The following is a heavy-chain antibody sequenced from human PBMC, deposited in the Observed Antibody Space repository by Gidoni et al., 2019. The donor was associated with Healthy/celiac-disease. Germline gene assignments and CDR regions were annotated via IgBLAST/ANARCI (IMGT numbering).Heavy chain of an antibody. D-gene: IGHD2-2*01. Sequence: EVQLVESGGGLVKPGGSLRLSCAASGFTFSSYSMNWVRQAPGKGLEWVSSISSSSSYIYYADSVKGRFTISRDNAKNSLYLQMNSLRAEDTAVYYCARSRGYCSSTSCYGYYFDYWGQGTLVTVSS. CDR3: ARSRGYCSSTSCYGYYFDY. V-gene: IGHV3-21*01. CDR2: ISSSSSYI. J-gene: IGHJ4*02. CDR1: GFTFSSYS.